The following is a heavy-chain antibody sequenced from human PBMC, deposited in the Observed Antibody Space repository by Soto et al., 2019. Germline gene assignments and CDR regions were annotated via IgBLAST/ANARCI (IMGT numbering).Heavy chain of an antibody. V-gene: IGHV1-3*01. CDR3: ASRTSDTAMVTFYY. D-gene: IGHD5-18*01. CDR2: INAGNGNT. CDR1: GYTFTSYA. J-gene: IGHJ4*02. Sequence: ALVKVSCKASGYTFTSYAMHWVRQAPGQRLEWMGWINAGNGNTKYSQKFQGRVTITRDTSASTAYMELSSLRSEDTAVYYCASRTSDTAMVTFYYLSQGNLVTVS.